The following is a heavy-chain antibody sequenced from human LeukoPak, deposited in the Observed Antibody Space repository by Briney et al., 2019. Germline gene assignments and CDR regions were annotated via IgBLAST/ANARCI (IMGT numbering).Heavy chain of an antibody. CDR1: GGSISSGGYY. CDR2: IYCSGST. CDR3: ARGFGGWFGELLGYYFDY. V-gene: IGHV4-31*03. J-gene: IGHJ4*02. D-gene: IGHD3-10*01. Sequence: SETLSLTCTVSGGSISSGGYYWSWIRQHPGKGLEWIGYIYCSGSTYYNPSLKSRVTISVDTSKNQFSLKLSSVTAADTAVYYCARGFGGWFGELLGYYFDYWGQGTLVTVSS.